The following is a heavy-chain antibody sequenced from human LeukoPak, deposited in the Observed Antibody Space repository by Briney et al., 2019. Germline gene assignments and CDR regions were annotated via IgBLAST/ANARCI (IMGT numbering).Heavy chain of an antibody. Sequence: PSETLSLTCTVSGGSICRYYWSWLRQPPGKGLGWIGYIYYSGRTNYNPSLKSRVTISVDTSKKQFSLKLSSVTAADAAVYYCARERNYDFWSGYCTGAFDIWGRGAMVSVSS. J-gene: IGHJ3*02. CDR3: ARERNYDFWSGYCTGAFDI. CDR1: GGSICRYY. CDR2: IYYSGRT. D-gene: IGHD3-3*01. V-gene: IGHV4-59*01.